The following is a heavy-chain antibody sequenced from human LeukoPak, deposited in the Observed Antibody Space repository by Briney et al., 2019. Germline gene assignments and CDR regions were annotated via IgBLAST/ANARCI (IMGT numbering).Heavy chain of an antibody. V-gene: IGHV3-21*01. D-gene: IGHD2-21*02. CDR1: GFSFSDQY. CDR3: ARDSAYCGGDCYAGDDY. CDR2: ISSSSSYI. Sequence: GGSLRLSCAASGFSFSDQYMDWVRQAPGKGLEWVSSISSSSSYIYYADSVKGRFTISRDNAKNSLYLQMNSLRAEDTAVYYCARDSAYCGGDCYAGDDYWGQGTLVTVSS. J-gene: IGHJ4*02.